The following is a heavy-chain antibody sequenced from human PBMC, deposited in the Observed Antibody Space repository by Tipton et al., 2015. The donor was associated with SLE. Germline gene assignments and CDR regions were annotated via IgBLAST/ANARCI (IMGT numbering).Heavy chain of an antibody. D-gene: IGHD3-10*01. V-gene: IGHV3-43D*04. Sequence: GSLRLSCAASGFTFDDYAMHWVRQAPGKGLEWVSLISWDGGSTYYADSVEGRFTISRDNSKNSLYLQMNSLRAEDTALYYCAKDIGIGEFMDVWGKGTTVTVSS. CDR1: GFTFDDYA. CDR3: AKDIGIGEFMDV. CDR2: ISWDGGST. J-gene: IGHJ6*03.